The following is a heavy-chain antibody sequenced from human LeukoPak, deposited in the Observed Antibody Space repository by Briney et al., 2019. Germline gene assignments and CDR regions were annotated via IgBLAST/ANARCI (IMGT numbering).Heavy chain of an antibody. D-gene: IGHD2-15*01. V-gene: IGHV3-48*03. J-gene: IGHJ4*02. CDR2: ISSSGSTI. CDR3: ARDRKGYCSGGSCYDSSYFDY. CDR1: GFTFSSYE. Sequence: GGSLRLSCAASGFTFSSYEMNWVRQAPGKGLEWVSYISSSGSTIYYADSVKGRFTISRDNAKNSLYLQMNSLRSDDTAVYYCARDRKGYCSGGSCYDSSYFDYWGQGTLVTVSS.